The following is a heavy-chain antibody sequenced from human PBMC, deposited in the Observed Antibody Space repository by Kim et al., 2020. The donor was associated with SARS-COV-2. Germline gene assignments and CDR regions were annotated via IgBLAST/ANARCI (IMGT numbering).Heavy chain of an antibody. CDR3: AREGVLWFGELLYGYYYYYCMDV. V-gene: IGHV4-59*01. CDR2: IYYSGST. Sequence: SETLSLTCTVSGGSISSYYWSWIRQPPGKGLEWIGYIYYSGSTNYNPSLKSRVTISVDTSKNQFSLKLSSVTAADTAVYYCAREGVLWFGELLYGYYYYYCMDVWGQGTTVTVSS. CDR1: GGSISSYY. D-gene: IGHD3-10*01. J-gene: IGHJ6*02.